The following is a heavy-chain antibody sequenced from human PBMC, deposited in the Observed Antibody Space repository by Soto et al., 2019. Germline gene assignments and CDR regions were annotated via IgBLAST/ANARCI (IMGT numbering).Heavy chain of an antibody. J-gene: IGHJ6*02. Sequence: SETLSLTCTVSAGSISSYYWSWIRQPPGKGLEWIGYIYYSGSTNYNPSLKSRVTISVDTSKNQFSLKLSSVTAADTAVYYCARGGGSYGMDVWGHGTTVPVSS. CDR2: IYYSGST. CDR1: AGSISSYY. D-gene: IGHD2-15*01. V-gene: IGHV4-59*01. CDR3: ARGGGSYGMDV.